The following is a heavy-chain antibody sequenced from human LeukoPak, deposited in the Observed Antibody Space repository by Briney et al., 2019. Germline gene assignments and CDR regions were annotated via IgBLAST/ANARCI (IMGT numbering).Heavy chain of an antibody. D-gene: IGHD2-15*01. CDR3: AGGGYCSGGSFYSY. CDR1: GGSISSYY. Sequence: SETLSLTCTVSGGSISSYYWSWIRQPPGKGLEWIGYIYYRGHTNYQPSIKNLLTMSVDKSKNQYYLKLSSVTAADTAGYYCAGGGYCSGGSFYSYWGQETLVTVSS. V-gene: IGHV4-59*12. J-gene: IGHJ4*02. CDR2: IYYRGHT.